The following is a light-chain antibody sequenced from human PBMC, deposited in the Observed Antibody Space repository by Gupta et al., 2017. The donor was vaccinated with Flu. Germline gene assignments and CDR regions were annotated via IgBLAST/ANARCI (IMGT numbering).Light chain of an antibody. CDR1: SW. CDR2: KAS. J-gene: IGKJ2*03. V-gene: IGKV1-5*03. Sequence: SWLAWYQQKPGKAPKLLIYKASSLESGVPSRFSGSGSGTEFTLTISSLQPDDFATYYCQQYNSYPYSFGQGTKLEIK. CDR3: QQYNSYPYS.